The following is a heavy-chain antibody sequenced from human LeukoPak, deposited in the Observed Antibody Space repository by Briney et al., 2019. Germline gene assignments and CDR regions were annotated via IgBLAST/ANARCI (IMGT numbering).Heavy chain of an antibody. J-gene: IGHJ6*02. D-gene: IGHD2-15*01. V-gene: IGHV4-31*03. Sequence: SQTLSLTCTVSGGSISSGDYYWSWIRQPPGKGLEWIGYIYYSGSTYYNPSLKGRVTISVDTSKNQFSLKLSSVTAADTAVYYCARYCSGGSCSRHYGMDVWGQGTTVTVSS. CDR1: GGSISSGDYY. CDR3: ARYCSGGSCSRHYGMDV. CDR2: IYYSGST.